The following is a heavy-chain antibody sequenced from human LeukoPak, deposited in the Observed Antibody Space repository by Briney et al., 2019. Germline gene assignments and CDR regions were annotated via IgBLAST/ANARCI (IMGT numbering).Heavy chain of an antibody. V-gene: IGHV3-74*01. Sequence: PGGSLRLSCAASGFTFSSYWMHWVRQAPGKGLVWVSRINSDGSSTSYADSVKGRFTISRDDAKNTLYLQMNSLRAEDTAVYYCARATSGTLFDYWGQGTLVTVSS. CDR2: INSDGSST. CDR1: GFTFSSYW. J-gene: IGHJ4*02. D-gene: IGHD3-16*01. CDR3: ARATSGTLFDY.